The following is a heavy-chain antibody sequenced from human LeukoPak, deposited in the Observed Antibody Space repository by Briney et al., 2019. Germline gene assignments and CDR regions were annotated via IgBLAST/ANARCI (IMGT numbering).Heavy chain of an antibody. CDR2: INPNSGGT. CDR3: AREPLDYYDSSGSVRYGMDV. CDR1: GYTFTGYC. D-gene: IGHD3-22*01. J-gene: IGHJ6*02. Sequence: ASEKVSCMASGYTFTGYCMHWVRQAPGQGLEWMGWINPNSGGTNYAQKFQGRVTMTRDTSISTAYMELSRLRSDDTAVYYCAREPLDYYDSSGSVRYGMDVWGQGTTVTVSS. V-gene: IGHV1-2*02.